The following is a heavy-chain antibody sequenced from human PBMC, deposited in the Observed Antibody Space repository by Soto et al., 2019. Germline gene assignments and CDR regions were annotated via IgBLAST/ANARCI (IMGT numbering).Heavy chain of an antibody. D-gene: IGHD2-15*01. CDR3: AGLGTYCSGGSCYSQRYGMDV. J-gene: IGHJ6*02. CDR2: IYPGDSDT. CDR1: GYSFTSYW. Sequence: GESLKISCKGSGYSFTSYWIGWVRQMPGKGLEWMGIIYPGDSDTRYSPSFQGQVTISADKSISTAYLQWSSLKASDTAMYYCAGLGTYCSGGSCYSQRYGMDVWGQGTTVTVS. V-gene: IGHV5-51*01.